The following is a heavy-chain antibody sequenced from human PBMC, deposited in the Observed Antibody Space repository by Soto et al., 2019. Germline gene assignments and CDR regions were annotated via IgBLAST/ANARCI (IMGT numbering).Heavy chain of an antibody. CDR1: GYTFTSYD. J-gene: IGHJ4*02. CDR2: MNPNSGNT. D-gene: IGHD2-2*01. Sequence: ASVKVSCKASGYTFTSYDINWVRQATGQGLEWMGWMNPNSGNTGYAQKFQGRVTMTRNTSISTAYMELSSLRSEDTAVYYCAARSELPYYFDYWGQGTLVTVSS. CDR3: AARSELPYYFDY. V-gene: IGHV1-8*01.